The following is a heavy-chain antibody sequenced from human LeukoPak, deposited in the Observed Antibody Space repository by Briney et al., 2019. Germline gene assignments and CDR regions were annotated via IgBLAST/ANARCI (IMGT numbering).Heavy chain of an antibody. Sequence: PGGSLRLSCAASGFTFSSYAMSWVRQAPGKGLEWVSAISGSGGSTYYADSVKGRFTISRDNPKNTLYLQMNSLRAEDSALYYCAKLNLERGDYWGQGTLVTVSS. V-gene: IGHV3-23*01. D-gene: IGHD1-1*01. CDR1: GFTFSSYA. CDR2: ISGSGGST. CDR3: AKLNLERGDY. J-gene: IGHJ4*02.